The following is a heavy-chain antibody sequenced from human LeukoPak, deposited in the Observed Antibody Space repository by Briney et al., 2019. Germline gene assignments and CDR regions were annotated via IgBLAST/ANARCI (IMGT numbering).Heavy chain of an antibody. CDR3: AELGITMIGGV. D-gene: IGHD3-10*02. J-gene: IGHJ6*04. CDR2: LYSDGST. CDR1: GFTVSRNY. Sequence: GGSLRHSCAASGFTVSRNYMSWVRQAPGKGLEWVSVLYSDGSTYHADSVKGRFTISRDNSKNTLYLQMNSLRAEDTAVYYCAELGITMIGGVWGKGTTVTISS. V-gene: IGHV3-53*01.